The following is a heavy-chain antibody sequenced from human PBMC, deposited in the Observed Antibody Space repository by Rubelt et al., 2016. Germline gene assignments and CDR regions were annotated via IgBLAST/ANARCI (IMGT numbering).Heavy chain of an antibody. V-gene: IGHV4-39*07. Sequence: QLQLQESGPGLVKPSETLSLTCTVSGGSISSSSYYWGWIRQPPGKGLEWLGSIYYSGSTYYNPSPKSRVTISVDTSKNQFSLKLSSVTAADTAVYYCARGSLYSSSSHWFDPWGQGTLVTVSS. D-gene: IGHD6-6*01. CDR1: GGSISSSSYY. CDR2: IYYSGST. J-gene: IGHJ5*02. CDR3: ARGSLYSSSSHWFDP.